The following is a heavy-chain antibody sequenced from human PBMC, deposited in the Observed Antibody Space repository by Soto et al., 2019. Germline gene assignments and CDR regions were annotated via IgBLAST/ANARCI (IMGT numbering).Heavy chain of an antibody. D-gene: IGHD2-15*01. Sequence: SETLSLTCTVSGGSISSGGYYWSWIRQHPGKGLEWIGYIYYSGSTYYNPSLKSRVTISVDTSKNQFSLKLSSVTAADTAVYYCASHLYCSGGSCCYPGVGYWGQGTLVTVSS. CDR3: ASHLYCSGGSCCYPGVGY. V-gene: IGHV4-31*03. CDR1: GGSISSGGYY. J-gene: IGHJ4*02. CDR2: IYYSGST.